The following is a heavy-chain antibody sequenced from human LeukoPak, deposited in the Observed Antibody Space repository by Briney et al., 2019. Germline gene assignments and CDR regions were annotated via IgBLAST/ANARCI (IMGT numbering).Heavy chain of an antibody. V-gene: IGHV4-34*01. D-gene: IGHD3-10*01. Sequence: SSETLSLTCAVYGGSFSGYYWSWIRQPPGKGLEWIGEINHRGSTNYNPSLKSRVTISVDTSKNQFPLKLSSVTAADTAVYYCARERGVRGVEIWGQGTLVTVSS. J-gene: IGHJ4*02. CDR2: INHRGST. CDR3: ARERGVRGVEI. CDR1: GGSFSGYY.